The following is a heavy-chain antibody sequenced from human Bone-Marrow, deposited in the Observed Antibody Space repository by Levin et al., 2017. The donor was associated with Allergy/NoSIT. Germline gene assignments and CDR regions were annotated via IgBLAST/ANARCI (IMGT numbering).Heavy chain of an antibody. CDR3: ARLDGYYFDY. CDR2: VSYRGST. V-gene: IGHV4-31*03. CDR1: GGSISSAGYH. D-gene: IGHD1-1*01. J-gene: IGHJ4*02. Sequence: PSETLSLTCTVSGGSISSAGYHWTWIRQYPGKGLEWIGYVSYRGSTYFNPSLKSRLAMSIDTSEQHFSLNLTSVSAADTAIYYCARLDGYYFDYWGQGALVTVSS.